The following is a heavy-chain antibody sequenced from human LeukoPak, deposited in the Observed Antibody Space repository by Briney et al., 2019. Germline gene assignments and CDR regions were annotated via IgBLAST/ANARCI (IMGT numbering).Heavy chain of an antibody. CDR2: IHYTGTT. J-gene: IGHJ3*02. V-gene: IGHV4-59*08. D-gene: IGHD3-3*01. Sequence: SETLSLTCTVSGDSISSYYWSWIRQPPGKGLEWIGDIHYTGTTKYNPSVKSRVTISIDTSKNQFSLELSSVTATDTAVYFCATNLFGPYARPFDIWAKGQWSPSLQ. CDR1: GDSISSYY. CDR3: ATNLFGPYARPFDI.